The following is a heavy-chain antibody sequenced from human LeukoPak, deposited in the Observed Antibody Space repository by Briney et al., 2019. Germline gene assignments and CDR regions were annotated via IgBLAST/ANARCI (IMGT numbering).Heavy chain of an antibody. CDR3: ARGDGYNSYYFDY. Sequence: PGGSLRLSCAASGFSFSDYYMSWIRQAPGKGLEWVAYISSSGSPMHYADSVKGRFTISRDNAKKSLYLQMNSLRAEDTAVYYCARGDGYNSYYFDYWGQGTLVTVSS. V-gene: IGHV3-11*04. CDR2: ISSSGSPM. J-gene: IGHJ4*02. D-gene: IGHD5-24*01. CDR1: GFSFSDYY.